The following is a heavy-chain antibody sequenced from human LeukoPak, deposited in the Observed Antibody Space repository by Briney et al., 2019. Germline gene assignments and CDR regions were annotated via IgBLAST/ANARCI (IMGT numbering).Heavy chain of an antibody. D-gene: IGHD2-2*01. V-gene: IGHV4-4*07. CDR1: GGSISSYY. CDR2: IYTSGST. CDR3: ARYPDCSSTSCYEGIDY. Sequence: SETLSLTCTVSGGSISSYYWSWIRQPAGKGLEWIGRIYTSGSTNYNPSLKSRVAMSVDTSKNQFSLKLSSVTAADTAVYYCARYPDCSSTSCYEGIDYWGQGTLVTVSS. J-gene: IGHJ4*02.